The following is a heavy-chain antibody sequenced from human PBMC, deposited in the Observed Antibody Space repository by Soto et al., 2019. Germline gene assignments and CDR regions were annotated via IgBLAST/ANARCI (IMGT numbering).Heavy chain of an antibody. D-gene: IGHD3-3*01. Sequence: GGSLRLSCAASGFTVSSNYMSWVRQAPGKGLEWVSVIYSGGSTYYADSVKGRFTISRDNSKNTLYLQMNSLRAEDMAVYYCARGMVGDFWSGYDAFDIWGQGTMVTVS. V-gene: IGHV3-53*01. CDR1: GFTVSSNY. J-gene: IGHJ3*02. CDR3: ARGMVGDFWSGYDAFDI. CDR2: IYSGGST.